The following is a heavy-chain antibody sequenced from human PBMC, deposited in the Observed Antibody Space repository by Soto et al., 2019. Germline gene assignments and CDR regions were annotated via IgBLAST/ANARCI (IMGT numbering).Heavy chain of an antibody. D-gene: IGHD7-27*01. CDR2: ISGNGADT. CDR3: AKRRGDGFFDL. Sequence: EVQLLESGGGLVQTGGSLRLSCAASGLTFRSYVMSWVRQAPGKGLEWVSAISGNGADTYYAGSVKGRLTISRDNSKNTVYPQVNSLRAEDTAVYYCAKRRGDGFFDLWGRGTLVTVSS. CDR1: GLTFRSYV. J-gene: IGHJ2*01. V-gene: IGHV3-23*01.